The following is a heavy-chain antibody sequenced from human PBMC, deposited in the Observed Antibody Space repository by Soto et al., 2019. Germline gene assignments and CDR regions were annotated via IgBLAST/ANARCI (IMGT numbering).Heavy chain of an antibody. Sequence: QVQLVQSGAEVKKPGASVKVSCKTSGYTFTTYPMHWVRQAPGQRLEWMGWINAGNGNTKYSQKFQGRVTITRDTSASTAYMVLSSLRSEDTAVYCCARGLTMVRGLILDAFDMWGQGTMVTVSS. J-gene: IGHJ3*02. V-gene: IGHV1-3*01. D-gene: IGHD3-10*01. CDR1: GYTFTTYP. CDR2: INAGNGNT. CDR3: ARGLTMVRGLILDAFDM.